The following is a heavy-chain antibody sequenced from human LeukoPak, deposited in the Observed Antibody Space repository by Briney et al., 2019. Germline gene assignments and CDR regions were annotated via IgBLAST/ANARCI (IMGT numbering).Heavy chain of an antibody. CDR1: GFTFSSNS. CDR2: ISSSSGTI. J-gene: IGHJ6*04. CDR3: AELGITMIGGV. V-gene: IGHV3-48*04. D-gene: IGHD3-10*02. Sequence: TGGSLRLSCAASGFTFSSNSMNWVRQAPGKGLEWVSYISSSSGTIYYADSVKGRFTISRDNAKNSLYLQMNSLRAEDTAVYYCAELGITMIGGVWGKGTTVTISS.